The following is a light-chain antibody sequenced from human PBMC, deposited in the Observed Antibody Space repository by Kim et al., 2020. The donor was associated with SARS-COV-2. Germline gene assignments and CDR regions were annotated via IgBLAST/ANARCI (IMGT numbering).Light chain of an antibody. CDR3: QQYSATPYA. J-gene: IGKJ2*01. Sequence: RATISYKPSQSILQSSNNKNYLAWYLPEPGQPPKLLICSASSRQSGGPDRFSGSGSGTDFTLTISSLQAEDVAVYFCQQYSATPYAFGQGTKLEI. CDR1: QSILQSSNNKNY. CDR2: SAS. V-gene: IGKV4-1*01.